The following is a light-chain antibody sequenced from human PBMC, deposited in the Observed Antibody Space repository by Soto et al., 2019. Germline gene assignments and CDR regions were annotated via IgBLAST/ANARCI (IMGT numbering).Light chain of an antibody. CDR3: QQYNSILTT. V-gene: IGKV1-5*01. Sequence: DIQMTQSPSTRSASVGYIVTITCRASQSISSWLAWYQQKPGKAPKLLIYDASSLESGVPSRFSGSGSGTEFTLTISSLQPDDFETYYCQQYNSILTTFGQGTKVDIK. CDR1: QSISSW. J-gene: IGKJ1*01. CDR2: DAS.